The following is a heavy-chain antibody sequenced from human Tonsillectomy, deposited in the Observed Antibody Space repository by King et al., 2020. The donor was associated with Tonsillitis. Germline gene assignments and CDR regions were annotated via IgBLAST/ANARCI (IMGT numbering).Heavy chain of an antibody. CDR2: IYYSGTT. J-gene: IGHJ6*03. CDR1: GASISTGTCY. D-gene: IGHD3-10*01. Sequence: QLQESGPGLVKPSETLSLTCTVSGASISTGTCYWGWIRQPPGKGLEWIGTIYYSGTTYYSPSLKSRVTISVDTSKNQFSLTLNSVTAADTAVYYCAGHLEGSGTYPYYYYYNMDVWGKGTTVTVSS. CDR3: AGHLEGSGTYPYYYYYNMDV. V-gene: IGHV4-39*01.